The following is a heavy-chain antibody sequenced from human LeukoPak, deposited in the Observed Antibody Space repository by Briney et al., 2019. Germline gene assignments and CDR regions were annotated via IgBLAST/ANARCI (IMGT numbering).Heavy chain of an antibody. J-gene: IGHJ4*02. V-gene: IGHV1-46*01. CDR2: INPSGGST. CDR1: GYTFTNYY. Sequence: ASVKVSCKASGYTFTNYYMHWVRQAPGQGLEWMGIINPSGGSTNYAQKFQGRVTMTRDTSTSTVYMELSSLRSEDTAVYYCARAQGPNWGSRGYFDYWGQGALVTDSS. CDR3: ARAQGPNWGSRGYFDY. D-gene: IGHD7-27*01.